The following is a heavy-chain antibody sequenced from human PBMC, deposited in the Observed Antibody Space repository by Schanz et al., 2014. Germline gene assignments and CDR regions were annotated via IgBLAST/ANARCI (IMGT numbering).Heavy chain of an antibody. CDR1: GFVFRTFA. J-gene: IGHJ4*02. Sequence: EVQLLESGGTVVQPGGSLRVSCAASGFVFRTFAMYWVRQAPGKGLEWVAAINGSGNATYYADSVKGRFTISRDNSKNTLYLQVNSLRAEDTAVYYCAKHVRSLTGNDYWGQGTLVTVSS. CDR2: INGSGNAT. CDR3: AKHVRSLTGNDY. V-gene: IGHV3-23*01. D-gene: IGHD3-9*01.